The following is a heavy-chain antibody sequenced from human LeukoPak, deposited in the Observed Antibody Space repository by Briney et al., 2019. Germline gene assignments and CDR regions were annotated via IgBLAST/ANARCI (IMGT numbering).Heavy chain of an antibody. CDR1: GYTFTSYG. J-gene: IGHJ3*02. V-gene: IGHV1-18*01. CDR3: ARDWVKEYYDSSGYDAFDI. CDR2: ISAYNGNT. Sequence: ASVKVSCKASGYTFTSYGISWVRQAPGQGLEWMGWISAYNGNTNYAQKLQGRVTMTTDTSTSTAYMELRSLRSDDTAAYYCARDWVKEYYDSSGYDAFDIWGQGTMVTVSS. D-gene: IGHD3-22*01.